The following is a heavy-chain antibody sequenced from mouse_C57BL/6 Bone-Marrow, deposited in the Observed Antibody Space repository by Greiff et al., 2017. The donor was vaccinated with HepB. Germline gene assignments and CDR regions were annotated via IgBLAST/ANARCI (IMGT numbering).Heavy chain of an antibody. Sequence: VQLKQSGPELVKPGASVKMSCKASGYTFTDYNMHWVKQSHGKSLEWIGYINPNNGGTSYNQKFKGKATLTVNKSSSTAYMELRSLTSEDSAVYYCARPLITTVVANYAMDYWGQGTSVTVSS. J-gene: IGHJ4*01. CDR3: ARPLITTVVANYAMDY. D-gene: IGHD1-1*01. CDR2: INPNNGGT. CDR1: GYTFTDYN. V-gene: IGHV1-22*01.